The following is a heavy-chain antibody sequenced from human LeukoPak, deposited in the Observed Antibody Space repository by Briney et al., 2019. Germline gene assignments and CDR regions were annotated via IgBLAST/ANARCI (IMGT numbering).Heavy chain of an antibody. CDR1: GFTFSDYA. J-gene: IGHJ4*02. V-gene: IGHV3-21*01. CDR3: ARSKVGVNPVPDY. CDR2: INNGSYSM. D-gene: IGHD1-26*01. Sequence: TGGSLRLSCAASGFTFSDYAMKWIRQAPGKGLEWVSTINNGSYSMYYANSVKGRFTISRDNAKNSLVLEMNSLRVDDSAVYYCARSKVGVNPVPDYWGQGTLVTVSS.